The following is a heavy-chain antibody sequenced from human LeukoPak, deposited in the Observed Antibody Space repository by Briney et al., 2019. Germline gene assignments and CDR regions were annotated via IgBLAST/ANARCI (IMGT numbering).Heavy chain of an antibody. CDR2: INHSGST. CDR1: GDSISSSSYY. V-gene: IGHV4-39*07. D-gene: IGHD3-9*01. Sequence: SETLSLTCTVSGDSISSSSYYWGWIRQPPGKGLEWIGEINHSGSTNYNPSLKSRVTISVDTSKNQFSLKLSSVTAADTAVYYCARKSFYYDILTGYYRGRLSGEFDYWGQGTLVTVSS. J-gene: IGHJ4*02. CDR3: ARKSFYYDILTGYYRGRLSGEFDY.